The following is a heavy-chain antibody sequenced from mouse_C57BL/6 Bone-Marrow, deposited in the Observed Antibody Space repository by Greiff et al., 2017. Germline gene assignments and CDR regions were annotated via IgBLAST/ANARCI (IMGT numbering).Heavy chain of an antibody. Sequence: QVQLKESGAELARPGASVKLSCKASGYTFTSYGISWVKQRTGQGLEWIGEIYPRSGNTYYNEKFKGKATLTADKSSSTAYMELRSLTSEDSAVYFCARDITTVVAPSIAMDYWGQGTSVTVSS. CDR2: IYPRSGNT. D-gene: IGHD1-1*01. V-gene: IGHV1-81*01. CDR3: ARDITTVVAPSIAMDY. CDR1: GYTFTSYG. J-gene: IGHJ4*01.